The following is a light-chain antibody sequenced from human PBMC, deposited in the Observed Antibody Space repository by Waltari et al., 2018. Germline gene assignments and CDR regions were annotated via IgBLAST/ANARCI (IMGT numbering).Light chain of an antibody. CDR2: SHV. J-gene: IGLJ2*01. V-gene: IGLV1-44*01. Sequence: QSMLTQPPSVSGSPGQRVSISCSGGSSNIGSNALNWYKQLPGTAPKLLMYSHVIRPSGVPDRFSGSRSGTSGSLAISGLQSEDEADYYCAAWDDSLKVVLFGGGTKLTVL. CDR1: SSNIGSNA. CDR3: AAWDDSLKVVL.